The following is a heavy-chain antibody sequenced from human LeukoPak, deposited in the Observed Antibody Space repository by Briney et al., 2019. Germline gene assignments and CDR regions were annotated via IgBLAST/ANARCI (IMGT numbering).Heavy chain of an antibody. V-gene: IGHV4-39*01. CDR2: IYYSGST. D-gene: IGHD3-10*01. CDR1: GGSISSSSYY. J-gene: IGHJ4*02. Sequence: PSETLSLTCTVSGGSISSSSYYWGWIRQPPGKGLEWIGSIYYSGSTYYNPSLKSRVTISVDTSKNQFSLKLSSVTAADTAVYYCATIYGSGSYYNILPDYWGQGTLVTVSS. CDR3: ATIYGSGSYYNILPDY.